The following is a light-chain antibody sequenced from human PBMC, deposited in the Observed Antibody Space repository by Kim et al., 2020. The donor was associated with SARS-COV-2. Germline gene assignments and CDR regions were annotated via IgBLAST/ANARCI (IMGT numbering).Light chain of an antibody. CDR3: QSADSSDTFWV. V-gene: IGLV3-25*03. CDR1: ALPKQY. J-gene: IGLJ3*02. CDR2: EDT. Sequence: SYELTQPPSVSVSPGQTARITCSGDALPKQYAYWFQQKPGQAPVVAIYEDTERPSGIPERFSGSTSGTTVTLTISGVQAEDEADYYCQSADSSDTFWVFGGGTQLTVL.